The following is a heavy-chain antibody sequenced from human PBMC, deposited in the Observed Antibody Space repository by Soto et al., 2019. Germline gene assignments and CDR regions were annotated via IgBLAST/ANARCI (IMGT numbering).Heavy chain of an antibody. D-gene: IGHD2-15*01. CDR3: ARHLSVEAFDI. Sequence: GASLKISCKGSAYSFTSYWISWVRQMPGTGLEWMGRIDPSDSYTNYSPSFQGHVTISADKSISTAYLQWSSLKASDTAMYYCARHLSVEAFDIWGQGTMVTVSS. J-gene: IGHJ3*02. CDR1: AYSFTSYW. V-gene: IGHV5-10-1*01. CDR2: IDPSDSYT.